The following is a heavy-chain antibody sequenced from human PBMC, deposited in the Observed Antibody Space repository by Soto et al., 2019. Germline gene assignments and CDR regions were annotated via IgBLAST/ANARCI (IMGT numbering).Heavy chain of an antibody. CDR3: ATGLKDSSNRPSFDS. CDR1: GLNFSDYY. V-gene: IGHV3-11*01. Sequence: PGGSLRLSCSASGLNFSDYYMNWIREIPGKGLEWVSSILSLESHKYYAASVMGRFSISRDNAKKSLFLQMNNLRVEGTGIYFCATGLKDSSNRPSFDSWGPGTPVTVSS. CDR2: ILSLESHK. J-gene: IGHJ4*02.